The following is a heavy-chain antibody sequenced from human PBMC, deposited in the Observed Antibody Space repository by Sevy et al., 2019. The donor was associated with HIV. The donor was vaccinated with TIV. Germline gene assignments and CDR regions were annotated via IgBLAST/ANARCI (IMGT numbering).Heavy chain of an antibody. CDR1: GYTLTELS. D-gene: IGHD3-3*01. CDR3: ATSVGRITIFGVVIMGFDAFDI. V-gene: IGHV1-24*01. Sequence: GSVKVSCKVSGYTLTELSMHWVRQAPGKGLGWMGGFDPEDGETIYAQKFQGRVTMTEDTSTDTAYMELSSLRSEDTAVYYCATSVGRITIFGVVIMGFDAFDIWGQGTMVTVSS. J-gene: IGHJ3*02. CDR2: FDPEDGET.